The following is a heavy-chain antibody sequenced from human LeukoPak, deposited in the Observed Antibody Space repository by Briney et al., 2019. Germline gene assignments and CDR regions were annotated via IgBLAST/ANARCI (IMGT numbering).Heavy chain of an antibody. CDR3: ARDNAWIQLWLYSY. Sequence: GGSLRLSCAASGFTFSNAWMNWVRQAPGKGLEWVAVISYDGSNKYYADSVKGRFTISRDNSKNTLYLQMNSLRAEDTAVYYCARDNAWIQLWLYSYWGQGTLVTVSS. CDR1: GFTFSNAW. CDR2: ISYDGSNK. D-gene: IGHD5-18*01. J-gene: IGHJ4*02. V-gene: IGHV3-30-3*01.